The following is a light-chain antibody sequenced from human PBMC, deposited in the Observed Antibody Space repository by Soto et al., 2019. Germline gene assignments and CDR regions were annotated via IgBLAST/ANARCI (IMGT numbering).Light chain of an antibody. CDR1: RSLDSGQ. J-gene: IGKJ5*01. CDR2: DAF. Sequence: EIVLTQSPGTLSLSPGESAIFSCRASRSLDSGQLAWYQQKVGRAPRLLIHDAFMRATGIPDRFSGSGSGTDFTLTIARLEPEDFAVYYCQQYGDSPRTFGQGTRLEIK. V-gene: IGKV3-20*01. CDR3: QQYGDSPRT.